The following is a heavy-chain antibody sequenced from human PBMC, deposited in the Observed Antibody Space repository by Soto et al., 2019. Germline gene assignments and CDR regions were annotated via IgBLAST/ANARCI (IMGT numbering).Heavy chain of an antibody. CDR2: IYHSGSA. J-gene: IGHJ5*02. CDR3: ARVTIFEYWFDP. V-gene: IGHV4-38-2*01. CDR1: PYSISGGFY. Sequence: SETLSLTCAVSPYSISGGFYWAWIRQPPGKGLEWIGNIYHSGSAHYNPSLKSRVTMSVDTSKNNFSLRLTSVTAADTAVYYCARVTIFEYWFDPWGQGILVTVSS. D-gene: IGHD3-3*01.